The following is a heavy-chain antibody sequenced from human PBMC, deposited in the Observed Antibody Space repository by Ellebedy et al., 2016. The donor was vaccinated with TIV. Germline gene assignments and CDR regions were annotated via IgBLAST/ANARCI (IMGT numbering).Heavy chain of an antibody. D-gene: IGHD2-2*01. CDR2: IKQDGSEK. J-gene: IGHJ6*02. V-gene: IGHV3-7*03. Sequence: GESLKISCAASGFTFSSYWMSWVRQAPGKGLEWVANIKQDGSEKYYVDSVKGRFTISRDNAKNSLYLQMNSLRAEDTAVYYCARDQVVVVPAASYYYYGMDVWGQGTTVTVSS. CDR3: ARDQVVVVPAASYYYYGMDV. CDR1: GFTFSSYW.